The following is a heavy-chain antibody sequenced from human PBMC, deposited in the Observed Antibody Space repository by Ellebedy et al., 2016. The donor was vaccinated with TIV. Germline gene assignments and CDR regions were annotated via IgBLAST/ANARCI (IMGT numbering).Heavy chain of an antibody. CDR3: AKGSSSGFNYDRVGFEY. D-gene: IGHD3-22*01. J-gene: IGHJ4*02. CDR2: ISGGGGST. Sequence: GGSLRLSCAASGFTFSSFAMHWVRQAPGKGLEWLSVISGGGGSTYHADSVKGRFTNTRDNSKNTLYLQMNRLRTEDTAVYYCAKGSSSGFNYDRVGFEYWGQGTLVTVSS. CDR1: GFTFSSFA. V-gene: IGHV3-23*01.